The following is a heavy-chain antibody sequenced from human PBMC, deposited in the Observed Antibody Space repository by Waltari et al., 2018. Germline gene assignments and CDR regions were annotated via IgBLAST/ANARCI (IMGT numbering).Heavy chain of an antibody. CDR1: GFVFSNNW. D-gene: IGHD3-3*01. CDR2: IKNKADGATA. CDR3: GRGTGFWSGYSTGKYFDF. J-gene: IGHJ1*01. Sequence: EVQLVESGGGLVQSGGSLRLSCEASGFVFSNNWMTWVRQAPGKGLEWVAFIKNKADGATAAYAESVRGRFFLSRDDSKGTLYLRMNSLKTEDTATYYCGRGTGFWSGYSTGKYFDFWGQGALVTVSS. V-gene: IGHV3-15*08.